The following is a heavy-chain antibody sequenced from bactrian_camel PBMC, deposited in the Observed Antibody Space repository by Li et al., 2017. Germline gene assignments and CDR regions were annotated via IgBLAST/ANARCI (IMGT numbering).Heavy chain of an antibody. CDR3: AGEGFAWRARRTQVIGGMCQSGVSY. V-gene: IGHV3S61*01. CDR2: MSSDGTII. CDR1: GFTGFTFDEYT. D-gene: IGHD2*01. J-gene: IGHJ4*01. Sequence: HVQLVESGGGLVQPGGSLRLSCAASGFTGFTFDEYTMGWVRQAPGKEREGVAYMSSDGTIIYVADSVKGRFTISRDYVQNTVSLQINSLTPEDTGMYYCAGEGFAWRARRTQVIGGMCQSGVSYWGQGTQVTVS.